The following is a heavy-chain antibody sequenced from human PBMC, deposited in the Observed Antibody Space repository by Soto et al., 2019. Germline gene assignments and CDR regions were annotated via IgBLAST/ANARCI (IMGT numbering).Heavy chain of an antibody. CDR2: IYYSGSS. V-gene: IGHV4-31*03. CDR3: ARVEGSSYYFRHDC. J-gene: IGHJ4*02. D-gene: IGHD1-26*01. CDR1: GGSISSGSYH. Sequence: PSETLFLTCTVSGGSISSGSYHWSWIRQHPGKGLEWIGNIYYSGSSYYNPSLKSRATISIDTSKDQFSLRLGSVTAADTAVYSCARVEGSSYYFRHDCWGRGTLVTVSS.